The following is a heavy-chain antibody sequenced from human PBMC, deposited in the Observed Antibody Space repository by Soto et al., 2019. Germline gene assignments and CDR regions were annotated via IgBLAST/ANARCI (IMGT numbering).Heavy chain of an antibody. Sequence: PSETLSLTCPVSGGSISSGGYYWSWIRQHPGKGLEWIGYIYYSGSTYYNPSLKSRVTISVDTSKNQFSLKLSSVTAADTAVYYCARRRGSGPFYGMDVWGQGTTVTVSS. CDR1: GGSISSGGYY. CDR2: IYYSGST. CDR3: ARRRGSGPFYGMDV. D-gene: IGHD3-3*01. J-gene: IGHJ6*02. V-gene: IGHV4-31*03.